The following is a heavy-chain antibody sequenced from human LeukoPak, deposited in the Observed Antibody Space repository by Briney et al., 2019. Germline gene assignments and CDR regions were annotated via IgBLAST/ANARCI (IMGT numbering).Heavy chain of an antibody. V-gene: IGHV3-33*01. J-gene: IGHJ2*01. CDR1: GFTFRNYG. CDR3: ARDRSVRYFDL. Sequence: GWSLRLSCAASGFTFRNYGMHWVRQAPGKGQEWVAFIWYDGSNKEYADSVKGRLTISRDNTKNTVSLQMNSLRAEDTAVYYCARDRSVRYFDLWGRGTLVTVSS. D-gene: IGHD3-16*02. CDR2: IWYDGSNK.